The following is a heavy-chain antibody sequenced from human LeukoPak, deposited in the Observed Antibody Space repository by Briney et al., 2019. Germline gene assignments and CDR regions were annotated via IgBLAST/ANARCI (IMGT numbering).Heavy chain of an antibody. Sequence: ASVKVSCKASGYTFTGYYMHWVRQAPGQGLEWMGWINPNTGGTNYAQKFKGRVTMTRDTSITTAYMELSSLRSDDTAVYYCARTDTAMVTVAYWGQGTLVTVSS. J-gene: IGHJ4*02. V-gene: IGHV1-2*02. CDR3: ARTDTAMVTVAY. D-gene: IGHD5-18*01. CDR1: GYTFTGYY. CDR2: INPNTGGT.